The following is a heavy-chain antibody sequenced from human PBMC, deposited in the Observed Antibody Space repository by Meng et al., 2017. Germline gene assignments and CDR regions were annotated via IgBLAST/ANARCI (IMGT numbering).Heavy chain of an antibody. V-gene: IGHV7-4-1*02. Sequence: VPLVPSWSELKKPWASVKGSCKASGYPFTSYAMNSVRHSPGQGLEWMGWINTNTGNPTYAQGFTGRFVFSLDTSVSTAYLQISSLKAEDTAVYYCSREGRVDFDYWGQGTLVTVSS. CDR3: SREGRVDFDY. CDR1: GYPFTSYA. CDR2: INTNTGNP. J-gene: IGHJ4*02. D-gene: IGHD1-26*01.